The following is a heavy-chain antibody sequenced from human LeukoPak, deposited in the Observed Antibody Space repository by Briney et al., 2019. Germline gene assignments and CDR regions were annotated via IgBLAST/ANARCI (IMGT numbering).Heavy chain of an antibody. J-gene: IGHJ6*02. V-gene: IGHV3-23*01. CDR1: GFTFTDYS. CDR3: VKDRPCETCMPMDA. CDR2: LGRSGENR. D-gene: IGHD2-2*01. Sequence: GRSLRLSCAASGFTFTDYSMSWVRQAPGKGLESVSGLGRSGENRYYATSVRGRFSISRDNSKDTVYLQTNSLRAEDTAIYYCVKDRPCETCMPMDAWGQGTTVTVSS.